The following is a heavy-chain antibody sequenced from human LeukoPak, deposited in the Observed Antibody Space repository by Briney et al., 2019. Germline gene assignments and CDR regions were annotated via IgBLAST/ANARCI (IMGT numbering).Heavy chain of an antibody. Sequence: GSLRLSCAASAFTISASGMSWVRQTSGQGLEWISYISSSGTIIYYADSVKGRFTISRDSAKNSLFLQMNSLRAEDTAVYYCARDSRSHCSSTACYGPYFDYWGQGTLVTVSS. CDR1: AFTISASG. V-gene: IGHV3-48*01. CDR3: ARDSRSHCSSTACYGPYFDY. D-gene: IGHD2-2*01. CDR2: ISSSGTII. J-gene: IGHJ4*02.